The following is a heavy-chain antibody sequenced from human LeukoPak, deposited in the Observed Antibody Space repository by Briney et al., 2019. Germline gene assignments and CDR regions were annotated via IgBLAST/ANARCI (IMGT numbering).Heavy chain of an antibody. D-gene: IGHD5-24*01. Sequence: ASVKVSCKASGYTFTGYYMHWVRQAPGQGLEWMGRINPNSGGTNYAQKFQGRVTMTRDTSISTAYMELSRLRSDDTAVYYCARADGYKYYYYYYMDVWGKGTTVTVSS. V-gene: IGHV1-2*02. CDR3: ARADGYKYYYYYYMDV. CDR1: GYTFTGYY. J-gene: IGHJ6*03. CDR2: INPNSGGT.